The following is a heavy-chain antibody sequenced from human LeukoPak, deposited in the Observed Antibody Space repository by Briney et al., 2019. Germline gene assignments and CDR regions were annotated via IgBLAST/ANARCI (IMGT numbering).Heavy chain of an antibody. V-gene: IGHV1-69*04. CDR2: IIPILGIA. CDR3: ARSGDYFGSFDY. D-gene: IGHD4-17*01. J-gene: IGHJ4*02. CDR1: GGTFSSYA. Sequence: SVKVSCKASGGTFSSYAISWVRQAPGQGLEWMGRIIPILGIANYAQKFQGRVMITADKSTSTAYMELSSLRSEDTAVYYCARSGDYFGSFDYWGQGTLVTVSS.